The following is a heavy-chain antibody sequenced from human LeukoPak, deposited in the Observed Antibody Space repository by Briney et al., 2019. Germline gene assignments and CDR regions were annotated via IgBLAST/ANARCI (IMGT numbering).Heavy chain of an antibody. D-gene: IGHD3-10*01. CDR3: AREDDGSGSYLGY. Sequence: SVKVSCKASGGTFSSYAISWVRQAPGQGLEWMGRIIPILGIANYAQKFQGRVTITADKSTSTAYMELSSLRSEDTAVYYCAREDDGSGSYLGYWGQGTLVTVSS. CDR2: IIPILGIA. V-gene: IGHV1-69*04. CDR1: GGTFSSYA. J-gene: IGHJ4*02.